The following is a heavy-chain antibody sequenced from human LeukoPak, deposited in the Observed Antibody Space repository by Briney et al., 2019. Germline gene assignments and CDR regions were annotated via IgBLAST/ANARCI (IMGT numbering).Heavy chain of an antibody. Sequence: PGGSLRLSCAASGFTFSSYSMNWVRQAPGKGLEWVSSISSSSSYIYYADSVKGRFTISRDNAKNSLYLQMNSLRVEDTAVYYCVRVYCSSTSCSDYFDYWGQGSLVTVSS. CDR3: VRVYCSSTSCSDYFDY. CDR1: GFTFSSYS. CDR2: ISSSSSYI. D-gene: IGHD2-2*01. J-gene: IGHJ4*02. V-gene: IGHV3-21*01.